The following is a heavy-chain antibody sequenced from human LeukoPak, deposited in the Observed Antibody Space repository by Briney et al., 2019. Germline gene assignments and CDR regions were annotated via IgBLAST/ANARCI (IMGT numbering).Heavy chain of an antibody. CDR3: ARHRSITIFGVVSVLAGEYDY. D-gene: IGHD3-3*01. CDR1: GGSISSYY. J-gene: IGHJ4*02. V-gene: IGHV4-59*08. Sequence: PSETLSLTCTASGGSISSYYWSWIRQPPGKGLEWIGYTYYSGSTNYNPSLKSRVTISVDTSKNQFSLKLSSVTAADTAVYYCARHRSITIFGVVSVLAGEYDYWGQGTLVTVSS. CDR2: TYYSGST.